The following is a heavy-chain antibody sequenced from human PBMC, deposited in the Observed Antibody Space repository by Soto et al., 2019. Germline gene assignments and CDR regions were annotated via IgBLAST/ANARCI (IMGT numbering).Heavy chain of an antibody. J-gene: IGHJ4*02. CDR2: TYYRSKWYN. CDR3: ARGPLEYSSSSGGLFDY. V-gene: IGHV6-1*01. Sequence: SQTLSLTCAISGDSASSNSAAWNWIRQSPSRGLEWLGRTYYRSKWYNDYAVSVKSRITINPDTSKNQFSLQLNSVTPEDTAVYYCARGPLEYSSSSGGLFDYWGQGTLVTVSS. D-gene: IGHD6-6*01. CDR1: GDSASSNSAA.